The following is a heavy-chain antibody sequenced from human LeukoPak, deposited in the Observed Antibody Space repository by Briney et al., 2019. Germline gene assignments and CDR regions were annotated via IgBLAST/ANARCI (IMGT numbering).Heavy chain of an antibody. V-gene: IGHV3-33*06. J-gene: IGHJ4*02. D-gene: IGHD4-11*01. CDR2: IWSDGTNH. CDR3: AKDAQRGFDYSNSLEY. CDR1: KFTFSHYG. Sequence: GRSLRLSCAASKFTFSHYGMHWVRQAPGKGLQWVAVIWSDGTNHYYADSVKGRFTISRDNSNKMVYLQMNSLRADDTGVYYCAKDAQRGFDYSNSLEYWGQGALVIVSS.